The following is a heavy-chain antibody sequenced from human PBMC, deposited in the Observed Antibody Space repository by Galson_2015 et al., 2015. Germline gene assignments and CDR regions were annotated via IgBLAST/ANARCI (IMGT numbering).Heavy chain of an antibody. CDR2: ISSSSATI. D-gene: IGHD1-26*01. J-gene: IGHJ4*02. V-gene: IGHV3-48*02. CDR1: GFTFSSYT. CDR3: ARDPWRGSYKVFYFDY. Sequence: SLRLSCAASGFTFSSYTISWVRQAPGKGLEWVSYISSSSATIYYADSVKGRFTISRDNAKNSLYLQMNSLRDEDTAVYYCARDPWRGSYKVFYFDYWGQGTLVTVS.